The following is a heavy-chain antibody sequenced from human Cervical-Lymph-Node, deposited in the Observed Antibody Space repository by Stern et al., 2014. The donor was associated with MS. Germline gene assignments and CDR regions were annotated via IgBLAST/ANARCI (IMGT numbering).Heavy chain of an antibody. CDR1: GFIVSDHF. J-gene: IGHJ4*02. CDR2: ISNKGFVYTT. V-gene: IGHV3-72*01. Sequence: EVQLVESGGGLVPPGGSLRLSCVASGFIVSDHFVDWVRQPPGKGLQWVGRISNKGFVYTTEYAASVKGRFSVSRDDSKNSVYLQMKSLKSEDTAVYYCATTLGRGTDSHLGQGTLVTVSS. D-gene: IGHD1-14*01. CDR3: ATTLGRGTDSH.